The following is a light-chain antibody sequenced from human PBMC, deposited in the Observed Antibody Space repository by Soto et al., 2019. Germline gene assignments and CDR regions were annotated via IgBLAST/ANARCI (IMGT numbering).Light chain of an antibody. CDR3: QTWGTGPWV. CDR2: INNDGSH. CDR1: SGHNSYA. J-gene: IGLJ3*02. V-gene: IGLV4-69*02. Sequence: QSVLTQSPPASASLGASVKLTCTLSSGHNSYAIAWHQQQPEKGPRYVMKINNDGSHIKGDGIPDRFSGSSSGAERYLTISSLQSEDEADYYCQTWGTGPWVFGGGTKLTVL.